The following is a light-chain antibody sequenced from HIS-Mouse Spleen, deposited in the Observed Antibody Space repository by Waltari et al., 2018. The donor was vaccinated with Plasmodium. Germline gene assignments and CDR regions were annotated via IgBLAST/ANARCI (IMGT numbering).Light chain of an antibody. CDR2: GAS. Sequence: EIVMTQSPATLSVSPGERATLPCRASQSVSSNLAWYQQTPGQAPRLLIYGASTRATGIPARFSGSGSGTEFTLTISSLQSEDFAVYYCQQYNNWPPMYTFGQGTKLEIK. CDR1: QSVSSN. V-gene: IGKV3-15*01. CDR3: QQYNNWPPMYT. J-gene: IGKJ2*01.